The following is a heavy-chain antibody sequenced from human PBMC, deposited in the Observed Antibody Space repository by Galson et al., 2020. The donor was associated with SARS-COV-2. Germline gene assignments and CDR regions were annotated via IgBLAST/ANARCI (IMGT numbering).Heavy chain of an antibody. CDR2: ISYDGSNK. V-gene: IGHV3-30*18. J-gene: IGHJ3*02. Sequence: GGSLRLPCAASGFTFSSYGMHWVRQAPGKGMEWVAVISYDGSNKYYADSVKGRFTISRDNSKNTLYQQMNSLRAEDTAVYYCAKMASGSYFSAFDIWGQGTMVTVSS. CDR3: AKMASGSYFSAFDI. CDR1: GFTFSSYG. D-gene: IGHD1-26*01.